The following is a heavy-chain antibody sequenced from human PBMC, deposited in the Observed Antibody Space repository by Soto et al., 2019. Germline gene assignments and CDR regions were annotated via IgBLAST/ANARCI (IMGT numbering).Heavy chain of an antibody. V-gene: IGHV1-18*01. J-gene: IGHJ6*02. CDR2: ISAYNGNT. CDR3: ATLQNGYVSVWSDYYYGLDV. CDR1: GYTFTSYG. D-gene: IGHD5-18*01. Sequence: ASVKVSCKASGYTFTSYGISWVRQAPGQGLEWMGWISAYNGNTNYAQKLQGRVTMTTDTSTSTAYMELRSLRSDDTAVYYCATLQNGYVSVWSDYYYGLDVWGQGTTVTLSS.